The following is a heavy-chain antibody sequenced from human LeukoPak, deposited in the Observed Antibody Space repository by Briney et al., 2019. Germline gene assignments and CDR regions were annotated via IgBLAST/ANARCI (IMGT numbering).Heavy chain of an antibody. V-gene: IGHV4-39*07. CDR3: ARAVRGVDINWFDP. CDR2: IYYSGIT. J-gene: IGHJ5*02. Sequence: SETLSLTCTVSGGSIDNYYWGWIRQPPGKGLEWIGSIYYSGITYYNPSLKSRVTISVHTSKNQFSLKLSSVTAADTAVYYCARAVRGVDINWFDPWGQGTLVTVSS. D-gene: IGHD3-10*01. CDR1: GGSIDNYY.